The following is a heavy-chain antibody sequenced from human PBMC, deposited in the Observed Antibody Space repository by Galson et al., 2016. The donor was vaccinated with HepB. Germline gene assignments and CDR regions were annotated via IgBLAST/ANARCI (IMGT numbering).Heavy chain of an antibody. J-gene: IGHJ4*02. CDR1: GGSISSGGHY. CDR2: MYYSGTT. Sequence: TLSLTCSVSGGSISSGGHYWTWIRQHPVKGLEWIGNMYYSGTTYYNPSLKSRVSITIDKSQNQFSLKLTSVTAADTAVYYCARDVLPWRTVDSWGQGTHVSVSS. D-gene: IGHD5-12*01. V-gene: IGHV4-31*03. CDR3: ARDVLPWRTVDS.